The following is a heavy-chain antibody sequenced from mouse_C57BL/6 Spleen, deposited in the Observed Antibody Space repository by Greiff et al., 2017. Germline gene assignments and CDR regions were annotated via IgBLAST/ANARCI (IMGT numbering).Heavy chain of an antibody. CDR3: ARSNYGNYFDY. CDR1: GYTFTSYW. CDR2: IYPSDSET. J-gene: IGHJ2*01. Sequence: VQLQQPGAELVRPGSSVKLSCKASGYTFTSYWMDWVKQRPGQGLEWIGNIYPSDSETHYNQKFKDKATLTVDKSSSTAYMQLSSLTSEDSAVYYCARSNYGNYFDYWGQGTTLTVSS. V-gene: IGHV1-61*01. D-gene: IGHD1-1*01.